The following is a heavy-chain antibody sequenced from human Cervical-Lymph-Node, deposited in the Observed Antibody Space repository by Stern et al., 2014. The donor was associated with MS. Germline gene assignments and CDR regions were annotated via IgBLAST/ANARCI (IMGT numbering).Heavy chain of an antibody. CDR3: AKDGRGTPFDY. V-gene: IGHV3-9*01. Sequence: EVQLEESGGGLVQPGRSLRLSCAASGFTFDDYAMHWVRQAPGKGLEWVSGISWNSGSIGYADSVKGRFTISRDNAKNSLYLQMNSLRAEDTALYYCAKDGRGTPFDYWGQGTLVTVSS. J-gene: IGHJ4*02. CDR1: GFTFDDYA. CDR2: ISWNSGSI. D-gene: IGHD2-15*01.